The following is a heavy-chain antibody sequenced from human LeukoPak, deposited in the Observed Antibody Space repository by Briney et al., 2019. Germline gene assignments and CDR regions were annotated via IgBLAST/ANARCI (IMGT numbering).Heavy chain of an antibody. V-gene: IGHV3-64*01. CDR1: GFTFSSYA. CDR2: VSSNGDST. D-gene: IGHD5-24*01. Sequence: GGSLRLSCAASGFTFSSYAMHWVRQAPGKGLEYVSRVSSNGDSTYYAKSVKGRFTISRDNSKNTLYLQMGSLRAEDMAVYYCARDQLDGSFDYWGLGTLVTVSS. J-gene: IGHJ4*02. CDR3: ARDQLDGSFDY.